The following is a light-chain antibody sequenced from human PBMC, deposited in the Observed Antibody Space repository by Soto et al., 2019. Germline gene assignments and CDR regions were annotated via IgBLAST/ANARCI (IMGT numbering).Light chain of an antibody. CDR2: GAS. V-gene: IGKV3-15*01. Sequence: EIVMTQSPATLSVAPGERVTLSCRASQGVSRKLAWYQHKSGQAPRLLISGASTRATGIPARFSGSGSGTEFTLTISSLQSEDCAIYYCQQYYTWPITFGGGTKVEIK. CDR3: QQYYTWPIT. J-gene: IGKJ4*01. CDR1: QGVSRK.